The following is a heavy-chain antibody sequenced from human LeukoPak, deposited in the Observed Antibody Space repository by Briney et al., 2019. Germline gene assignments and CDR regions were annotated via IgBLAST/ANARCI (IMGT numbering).Heavy chain of an antibody. J-gene: IGHJ4*02. CDR2: INSDGSST. CDR1: GFTFSSYW. Sequence: KAGGSLRLSCAASGFTFSSYWMHWVRQAPGKGLVWVSRINSDGSSTSYADSVKGRFTISRDNAKNTLYLQMNSLRAEDTAVYYCAKDPRITMVRGVIGPAGPGYYFDYWGQGTLVTVSS. V-gene: IGHV3-74*01. CDR3: AKDPRITMVRGVIGPAGPGYYFDY. D-gene: IGHD3-10*01.